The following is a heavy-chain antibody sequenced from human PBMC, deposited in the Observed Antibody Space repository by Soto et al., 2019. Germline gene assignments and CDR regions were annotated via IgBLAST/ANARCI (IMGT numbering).Heavy chain of an antibody. CDR2: INAGNGNT. CDR1: GYTFTSYA. V-gene: IGHV1-3*01. D-gene: IGHD2-8*01. Sequence: ASVKVSCKASGYTFTSYAMHWVRQAPGQRLEWMGWINAGNGNTKYSQKFQGRVTITRDTSASTAYMELSSLRSEDTAVYYCARVGVLMVYAMGGHFDYWGQGTLVTVSS. CDR3: ARVGVLMVYAMGGHFDY. J-gene: IGHJ4*02.